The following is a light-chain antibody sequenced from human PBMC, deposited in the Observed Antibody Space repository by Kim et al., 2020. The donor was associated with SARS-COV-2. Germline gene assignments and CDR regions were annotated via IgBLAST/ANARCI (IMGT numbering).Light chain of an antibody. CDR3: LQGTHWPKT. Sequence: QPASITCKSSQSLVNGYGNTYLNWLQQRPAQSPRRLIYQVSKRDSGVPDRFSGSGSGTNFTLKISGVEAEDVGVYYCLQGTHWPKTFGQGTKLEI. CDR2: QVS. J-gene: IGKJ2*01. CDR1: QSLVNGYGNTY. V-gene: IGKV2-30*01.